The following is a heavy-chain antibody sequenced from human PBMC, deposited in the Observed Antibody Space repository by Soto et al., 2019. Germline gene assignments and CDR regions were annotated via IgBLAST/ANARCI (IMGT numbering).Heavy chain of an antibody. CDR1: GYSFTSYW. CDR3: ATTKYSGCDWDYYGMDV. V-gene: IGHV5-51*01. D-gene: IGHD5-12*01. CDR2: IYPGDSDT. Sequence: GESLKISCKGSGYSFTSYWIGWVRQMPGKGLEWMGIIYPGDSDTRYSPCFQGHVTISAAKSISTAYLRWSSLKAADTAMYCCATTKYSGCDWDYYGMDVWGQGNTVNVSS. J-gene: IGHJ6*02.